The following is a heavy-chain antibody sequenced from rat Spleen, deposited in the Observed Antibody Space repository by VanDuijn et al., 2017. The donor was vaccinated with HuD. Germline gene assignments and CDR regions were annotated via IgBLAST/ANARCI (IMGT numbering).Heavy chain of an antibody. CDR1: GFTFSDYA. J-gene: IGHJ2*01. D-gene: IGHD4-3*01. CDR2: ITSGGGNT. CDR3: AVSGYGY. Sequence: EVQLVESGGGLVQPGRSLKLSCAASGFTFSDYAMAWVRQAPKKGLEWVATITSGGGNTYYRDSVKGRFTISRDNAENTVYLQMNSLRSEDTATYYCAVSGYGYWGQGVMVTVSS. V-gene: IGHV5-17*01.